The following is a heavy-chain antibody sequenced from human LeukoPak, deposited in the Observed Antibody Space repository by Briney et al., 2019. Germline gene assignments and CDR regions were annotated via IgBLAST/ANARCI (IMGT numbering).Heavy chain of an antibody. D-gene: IGHD6-6*01. CDR1: GYSFTSYW. Sequence: GESLKISCKGSGYSFTSYWIGWVRQMPGKGLEWMGIIYPGDSDTRYSPSFQGQVTISADKSISTAYLQWSSLKASDTAMYYCARHQADPAYSSSPGEADYWGQGTLVTVSS. J-gene: IGHJ4*02. CDR2: IYPGDSDT. CDR3: ARHQADPAYSSSPGEADY. V-gene: IGHV5-51*01.